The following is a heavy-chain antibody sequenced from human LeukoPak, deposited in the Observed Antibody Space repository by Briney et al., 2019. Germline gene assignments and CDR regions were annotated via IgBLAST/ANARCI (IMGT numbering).Heavy chain of an antibody. CDR3: AHRSPDCSSTSCYSN. V-gene: IGHV2-5*02. D-gene: IGHD2-2*01. CDR2: IYWDDDK. Sequence: SGPTLVKPTQTPTLTCTFSGFSLSTSGVRVGWIRQPPGKALEWLALIYWDDDKRYSPSLKSRLTITKDTSKNQVVLTMTNMDPVDTGTYYCAHRSPDCSSTSCYSNWGQGTLVTVSS. J-gene: IGHJ4*02. CDR1: GFSLSTSGVR.